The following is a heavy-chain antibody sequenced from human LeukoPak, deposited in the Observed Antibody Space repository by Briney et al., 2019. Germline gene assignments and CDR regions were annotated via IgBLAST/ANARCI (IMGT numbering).Heavy chain of an antibody. CDR3: ARGGGTSFDAFDI. Sequence: SETLSLTCTVSDDSITSYYWTWIRQPPEKGLEWIGYIYYIGNTNYNPSLKSRVPISVDTSKNQFSLNLSSVTAADTAVYYCARGGGTSFDAFDIWGQGTMVTVSS. D-gene: IGHD4-23*01. V-gene: IGHV4-59*01. CDR2: IYYIGNT. CDR1: DDSITSYY. J-gene: IGHJ3*02.